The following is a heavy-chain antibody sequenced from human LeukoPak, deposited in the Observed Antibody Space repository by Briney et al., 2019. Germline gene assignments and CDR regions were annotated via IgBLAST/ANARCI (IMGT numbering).Heavy chain of an antibody. V-gene: IGHV1-46*01. D-gene: IGHD2-2*01. CDR2: INPGGGST. J-gene: IGHJ4*02. Sequence: ASVKVSCKASGYTFTNYYIHWVRQAPGQGLEWMGIINPGGGSTSYAQKFQGRVTMTGDTSTSTVYMELSSLRSEDTAVYYCARRGICSSSSCSLDYWGQGTLVTVSS. CDR3: ARRGICSSSSCSLDY. CDR1: GYTFTNYY.